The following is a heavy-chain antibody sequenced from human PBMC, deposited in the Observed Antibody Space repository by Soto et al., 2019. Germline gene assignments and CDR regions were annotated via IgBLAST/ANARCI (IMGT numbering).Heavy chain of an antibody. CDR2: IYYSGST. CDR3: ARPEGLPWFGEYQHFDY. J-gene: IGHJ4*02. V-gene: IGHV4-39*01. D-gene: IGHD3-10*01. CDR1: GGSISSSSYY. Sequence: SETLSLTCTVSGGSISSSSYYWGWIRQPPGKGLEWIGGIYYSGSTYYNPSLKSRVTISVDTSKNQFSLKLSSVTAADTAVYYCARPEGLPWFGEYQHFDYWGQGTLVTVSS.